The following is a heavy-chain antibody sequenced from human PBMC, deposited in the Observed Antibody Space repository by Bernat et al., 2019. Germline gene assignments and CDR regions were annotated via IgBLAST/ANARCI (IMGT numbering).Heavy chain of an antibody. CDR2: ISANSGYT. D-gene: IGHD3-10*01. CDR1: GYNFTTYG. J-gene: IGHJ1*01. V-gene: IGHV1-18*01. Sequence: QVQLVQSGAEVKKPGASVKVSCKTSGYNFTTYGISWVRQAPGQGLQWVGWISANSGYTTYAQKFQGRVTMTTDTPTTTAYMELRSLKYARGFSAGSGSSVYFQYWGQGTLVSVSS. CDR3: GSSVYFQY.